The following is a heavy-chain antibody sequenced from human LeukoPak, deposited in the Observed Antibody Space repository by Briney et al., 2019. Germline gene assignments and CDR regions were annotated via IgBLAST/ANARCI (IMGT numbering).Heavy chain of an antibody. Sequence: GGSLRLSCSASGFTFSNYAMHWVRQAPGKGLEYVSSISRNADGTYFVDSVKGRFAISRDNSKTTLFLQMSSLRVEDTAVYYCVKDHGDGNSWRNYFDYWGQGALVTVSS. V-gene: IGHV3-64D*09. CDR2: ISRNADGT. D-gene: IGHD6-13*01. CDR3: VKDHGDGNSWRNYFDY. J-gene: IGHJ4*02. CDR1: GFTFSNYA.